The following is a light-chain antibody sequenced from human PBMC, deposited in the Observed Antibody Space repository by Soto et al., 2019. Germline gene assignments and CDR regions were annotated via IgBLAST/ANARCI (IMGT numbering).Light chain of an antibody. CDR2: AAS. Sequence: DIQMTQSPSSLSASVGDRVAIICRASQSISSYLNWYQQKPGKAPKLLIYAASSLQSGVPSRFSGRGSGTDFTLTISSLQPEDFATYYCQQSYSTPPRTFGQGTKVEIK. CDR3: QQSYSTPPRT. CDR1: QSISSY. V-gene: IGKV1-39*01. J-gene: IGKJ1*01.